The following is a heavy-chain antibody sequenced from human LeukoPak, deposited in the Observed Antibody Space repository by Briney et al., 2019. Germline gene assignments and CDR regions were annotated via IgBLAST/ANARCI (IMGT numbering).Heavy chain of an antibody. D-gene: IGHD3-16*01. V-gene: IGHV1-18*01. Sequence: ASVKVSCKTSGYTFSNYGISWVRQAPGQGLEWMGWISGYNGNTNYAQKFQGRVTMTTDTSTSTAYMELRSLRSGDTAVYYCAKTLGRFSPLGNDAFDIWGQGTMVTVSS. CDR2: ISGYNGNT. CDR3: AKTLGRFSPLGNDAFDI. J-gene: IGHJ3*02. CDR1: GYTFSNYG.